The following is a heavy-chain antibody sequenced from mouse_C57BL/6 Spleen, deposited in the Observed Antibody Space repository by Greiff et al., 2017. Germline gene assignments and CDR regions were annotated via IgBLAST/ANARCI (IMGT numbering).Heavy chain of an antibody. CDR1: GYTFTSYG. V-gene: IGHV1-81*01. J-gene: IGHJ4*01. D-gene: IGHD1-2*01. CDR3: ARGCAYGGYYAMDY. CDR2: IYPRSGNT. Sequence: VQLQESGAELARPGASVKLSCKASGYTFTSYGISWVKQRPGQGLEWIGEIYPRSGNTYYNEKFKGKATLTADKSSSTAYMALRSLTTEDSAVYFCARGCAYGGYYAMDYWGQGTSVTVSS.